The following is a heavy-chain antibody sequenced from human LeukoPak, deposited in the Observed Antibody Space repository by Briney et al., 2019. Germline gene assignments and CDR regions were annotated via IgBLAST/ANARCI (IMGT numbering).Heavy chain of an antibody. CDR3: ARGLITMVRGAPFDY. Sequence: SVKVSSKPSGGTFSSYAISWVRQAPGQGREWMGRIIPILGIANYAQKLQGRVTITADKSPSTAYMELSSLRSEDTAVYYCARGLITMVRGAPFDYWGQGTLVTVSS. CDR1: GGTFSSYA. J-gene: IGHJ4*02. CDR2: IIPILGIA. D-gene: IGHD3-10*01. V-gene: IGHV1-69*10.